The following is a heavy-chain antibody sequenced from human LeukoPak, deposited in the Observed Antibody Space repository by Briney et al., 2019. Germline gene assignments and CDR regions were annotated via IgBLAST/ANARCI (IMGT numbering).Heavy chain of an antibody. CDR3: AGGPTVTTGYYNYYMDV. V-gene: IGHV1-46*01. CDR2: INPSGGST. D-gene: IGHD4-17*01. J-gene: IGHJ6*03. CDR1: GYTFTSYY. Sequence: ASVKVSCNASGYTFTSYYMHWVRQAPGQGLEWMEIINPSGGSTSYAQKFQGRVTMTRDMSTSTVYMELSSLRSEDTAVYYCAGGPTVTTGYYNYYMDVWGKGTTVTVSS.